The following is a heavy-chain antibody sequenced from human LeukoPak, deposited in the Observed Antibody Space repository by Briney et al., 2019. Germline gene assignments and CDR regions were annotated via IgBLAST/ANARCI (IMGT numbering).Heavy chain of an antibody. V-gene: IGHV4-34*01. J-gene: IGHJ4*02. CDR2: INHSGST. D-gene: IGHD3-22*01. CDR1: GGSFSGYY. CDR3: ARHPSTYYYDNSVYYHPFDY. Sequence: SETLSLTCAVYGGSFSGYYWSWIRQPPGKGLEWIGEINHSGSTNYNPSLKSRVTISVDTSKNQFSLKLSSVTAADTAVYYCARHPSTYYYDNSVYYHPFDYWGQGTLVTVSS.